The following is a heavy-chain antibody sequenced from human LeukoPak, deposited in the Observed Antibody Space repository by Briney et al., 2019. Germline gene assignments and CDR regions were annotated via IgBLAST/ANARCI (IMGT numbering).Heavy chain of an antibody. V-gene: IGHV4-31*03. J-gene: IGHJ5*02. CDR2: IYYSGST. Sequence: SETLSLTCTVSGGSVSSGSYYWSWIRQHPGKGLEWIGYIYYSGSTYYNPSLKSRVTISVDTSKNQFSLKLSSVTAADTAVYYCARDGSYDSSGQPWGQGTLVTVSS. CDR3: ARDGSYDSSGQP. D-gene: IGHD3-22*01. CDR1: GGSVSSGSYY.